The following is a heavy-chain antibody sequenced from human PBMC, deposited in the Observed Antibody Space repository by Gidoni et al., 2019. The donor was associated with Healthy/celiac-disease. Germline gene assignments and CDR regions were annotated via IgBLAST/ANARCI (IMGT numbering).Heavy chain of an antibody. CDR2: ISSSSSTI. Sequence: EVQLVESGVGLVQPGGSLRLTCAAAGFPFSTDSMNWVRQASGKGLEWVSYISSSSSTIYYADSVKSRFTISRDNAKNSLYLQMNSLRAEDTAVYYCARDRAHEYGDYEPIDYWGQGTLVTVSS. V-gene: IGHV3-48*04. J-gene: IGHJ4*02. CDR1: GFPFSTDS. CDR3: ARDRAHEYGDYEPIDY. D-gene: IGHD4-17*01.